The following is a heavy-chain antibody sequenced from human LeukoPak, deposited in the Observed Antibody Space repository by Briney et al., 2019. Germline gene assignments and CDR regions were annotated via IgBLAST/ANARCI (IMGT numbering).Heavy chain of an antibody. CDR1: GYSFTSYW. D-gene: IGHD3-10*01. V-gene: IGHV5-51*01. CDR2: IYPGDSDT. J-gene: IGHJ4*02. CDR3: ARLLRHYGSGSYYFDY. Sequence: GESLKISCKGSGYSFTSYWIGWVRQMPGKGLEWMGIIYPGDSDTRYSPSFQGQVTISADKSISTAYLQWSSLKASDTAMYYCARLLRHYGSGSYYFDYWGQGTLVTVSS.